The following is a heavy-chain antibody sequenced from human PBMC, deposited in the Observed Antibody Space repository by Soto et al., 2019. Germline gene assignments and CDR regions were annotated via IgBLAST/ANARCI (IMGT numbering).Heavy chain of an antibody. Sequence: QLQLQESGPGLVKPSETLSLTCTVSGGSISSSSYYWGWIRQPPGKGLEWIGSIYYSGSTYYNPSLKSRVTISVDTSKNQFSLKLSSVTAADTAVYYCGIFWSGYLPPRYGMDVWGQGTTVTVSS. CDR3: GIFWSGYLPPRYGMDV. CDR2: IYYSGST. CDR1: GGSISSSSYY. V-gene: IGHV4-39*01. D-gene: IGHD3-3*01. J-gene: IGHJ6*02.